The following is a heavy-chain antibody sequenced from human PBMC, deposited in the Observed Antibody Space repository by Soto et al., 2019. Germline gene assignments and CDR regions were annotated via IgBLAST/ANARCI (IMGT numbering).Heavy chain of an antibody. V-gene: IGHV1-8*01. Sequence: QGQLVQSGAEVKKPGASVKVSCKASGYTFTSYDINWVRQATGQGLELMGWMNPNSGNTGYEQKIQGRVTMTRNTSISTAYMELSSLISEDTAVYYCARGRVGGGYAAYYFDYWGQGTLVTVSS. D-gene: IGHD5-12*01. CDR2: MNPNSGNT. CDR1: GYTFTSYD. J-gene: IGHJ4*02. CDR3: ARGRVGGGYAAYYFDY.